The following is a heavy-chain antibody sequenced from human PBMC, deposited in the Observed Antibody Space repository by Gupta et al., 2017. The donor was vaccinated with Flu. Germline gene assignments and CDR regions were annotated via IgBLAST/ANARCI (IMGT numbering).Heavy chain of an antibody. D-gene: IGHD3-10*01. V-gene: IGHV4-34*01. Sequence: QVQLQQWGAGLLKPSETLSLTCAVYGGSFSGYYWSWIRQPPGKGLEWIGEINHSGSTNYNPSLKSRVTISVDTSKNQFSLKLSSVTAADTAVYYCARGFTYYGSGSYYDYWGQGTLVTLSS. J-gene: IGHJ4*02. CDR3: ARGFTYYGSGSYYDY. CDR2: INHSGST. CDR1: GGSFSGYY.